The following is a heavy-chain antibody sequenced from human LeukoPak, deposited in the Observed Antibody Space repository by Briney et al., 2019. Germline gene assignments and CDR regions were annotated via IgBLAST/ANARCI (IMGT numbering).Heavy chain of an antibody. CDR2: INHSGST. CDR3: ARVLEGSSGQHWYFDL. J-gene: IGHJ2*01. Sequence: KPPETLSLTCAVYGGSFSGYYWSWVRQPPGKGLEWVGEINHSGSTNYNPSLKSRVTISVDTSKNQFSLRLSSVTAADTAVYYCARVLEGSSGQHWYFDLWGRGTLVTVSS. CDR1: GGSFSGYY. D-gene: IGHD6-19*01. V-gene: IGHV4-34*01.